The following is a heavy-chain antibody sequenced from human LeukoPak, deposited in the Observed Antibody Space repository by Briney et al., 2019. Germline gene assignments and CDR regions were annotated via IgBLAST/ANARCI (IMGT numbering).Heavy chain of an antibody. V-gene: IGHV3-23*01. CDR3: ARSSGHRYGGNSGY. CDR1: GFTYTNFG. D-gene: IGHD4-23*01. J-gene: IGHJ4*02. Sequence: GGSLRLSCAASGFTYTNFGMSWVRQAPGKGLEWVSSITVNGERTDYADSVNGRFTISRDNSKDTLYLQMNSLRAEDTAVYYCARSSGHRYGGNSGYWGQGTLVTVSS. CDR2: ITVNGERT.